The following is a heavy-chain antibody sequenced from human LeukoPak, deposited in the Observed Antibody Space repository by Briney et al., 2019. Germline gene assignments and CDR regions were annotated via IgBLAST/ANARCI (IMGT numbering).Heavy chain of an antibody. D-gene: IGHD1-26*01. V-gene: IGHV5-51*01. J-gene: IGHJ5*02. CDR3: ARHHRGVGADWFGP. Sequence: RGESLKISCQGSGYSFPTYWIGWVRQMPGKGLEWMGIIYPGDSDTRYSPSFQGQITISVDKSISTAYLQWSTLKASDTAMYYCARHHRGVGADWFGPWGQGTLVTVSS. CDR1: GYSFPTYW. CDR2: IYPGDSDT.